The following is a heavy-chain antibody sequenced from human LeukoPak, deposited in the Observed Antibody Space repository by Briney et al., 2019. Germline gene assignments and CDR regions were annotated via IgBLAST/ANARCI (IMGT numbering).Heavy chain of an antibody. CDR3: ARHSITMVRGVGTGFDP. Sequence: ASVKVSCKASGYTFTGYYMHWVRQAPGQGLEWMGIINPSGGSTSYAQKFQGRVTMTRDTSTSTVYMELSSLRSEDTAVYYCARHSITMVRGVGTGFDPWGQGTLVTVSS. D-gene: IGHD3-10*01. CDR1: GYTFTGYY. CDR2: INPSGGST. J-gene: IGHJ5*02. V-gene: IGHV1-46*01.